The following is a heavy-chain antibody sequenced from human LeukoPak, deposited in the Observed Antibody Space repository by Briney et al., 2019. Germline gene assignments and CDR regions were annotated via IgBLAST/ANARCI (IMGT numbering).Heavy chain of an antibody. CDR3: AKGAPSQWELLDC. CDR1: GFTFDDYA. CDR2: ISWNSGSI. Sequence: GRSLRLSCAASGFTFDDYAMHWVRQAPGKGLEWVSGISWNSGSIGYADSVKGRFTISRDNAKNSLYLQMNSLRAEDTALYYCAKGAPSQWELLDCWGQGTLVTVSS. V-gene: IGHV3-9*01. J-gene: IGHJ4*02. D-gene: IGHD1-26*01.